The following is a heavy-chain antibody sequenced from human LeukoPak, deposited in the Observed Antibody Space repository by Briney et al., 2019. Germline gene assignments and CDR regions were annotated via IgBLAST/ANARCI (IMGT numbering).Heavy chain of an antibody. D-gene: IGHD3-22*01. V-gene: IGHV4-61*01. J-gene: IGHJ5*02. CDR2: IYYIGST. CDR1: GGSVSSGSCY. CDR3: ARGLDYYDSSAYNWFDP. Sequence: PSETLSLTCTVSGGSVSSGSCYWSWIRQPPGKGLEWIGDIYYIGSTKYNPSLKRRVTISVDTSKNQFSLKLSSVTAADTAVYYCARGLDYYDSSAYNWFDPWGQGTLVTVSS.